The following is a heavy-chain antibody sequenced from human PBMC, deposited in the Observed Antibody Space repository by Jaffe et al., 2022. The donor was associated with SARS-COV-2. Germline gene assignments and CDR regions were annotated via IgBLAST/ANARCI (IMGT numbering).Heavy chain of an antibody. CDR2: IRSKAYGGTT. Sequence: EVQLVESGGGLVKPGRSLRLSCTASGFTFGDYAMSWFRQAPGKGLEWVGFIRSKAYGGTTEYAASVKGRFTISRDDSKSIAYLQMNSLKTEDTAVYYCTRSGGWWGWYFDLWGRGTLVTVSS. CDR1: GFTFGDYA. J-gene: IGHJ2*01. D-gene: IGHD2-15*01. CDR3: TRSGGWWGWYFDL. V-gene: IGHV3-49*05.